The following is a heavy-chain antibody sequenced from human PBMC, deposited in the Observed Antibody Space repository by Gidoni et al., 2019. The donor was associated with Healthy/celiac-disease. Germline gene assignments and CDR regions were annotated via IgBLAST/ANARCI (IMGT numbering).Heavy chain of an antibody. J-gene: IGHJ5*02. D-gene: IGHD2-2*01. CDR3: ARGLLKKDIVVVPAADNWFDP. Sequence: QVQLVQSGAEVKKPGASVKVSCKASGYTFTSYDINWVRQATGQGLEWMGWMNPNSGNTGYAQKFQGRVTMTRNTSISTAYMELSSLRSEDTAVYYCARGLLKKDIVVVPAADNWFDPWGQGTLVTVSS. CDR1: GYTFTSYD. V-gene: IGHV1-8*01. CDR2: MNPNSGNT.